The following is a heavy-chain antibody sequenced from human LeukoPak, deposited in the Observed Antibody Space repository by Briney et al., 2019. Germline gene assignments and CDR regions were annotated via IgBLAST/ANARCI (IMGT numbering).Heavy chain of an antibody. Sequence: GGSLRLSCAASGFTFSSYGMHWVRQAPGKGLEWVAVISCDGSNKYYADSVKGRFTISRDNSKNTLYLQMSSLRAEDTAVYYCAKDGGYSGYEDYYYYGMDVWGQGTTVTVSS. CDR3: AKDGGYSGYEDYYYYGMDV. CDR1: GFTFSSYG. D-gene: IGHD5-12*01. V-gene: IGHV3-30*18. J-gene: IGHJ6*02. CDR2: ISCDGSNK.